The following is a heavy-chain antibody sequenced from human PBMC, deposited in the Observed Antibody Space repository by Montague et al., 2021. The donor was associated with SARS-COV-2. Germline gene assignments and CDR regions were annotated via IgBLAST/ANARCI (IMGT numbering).Heavy chain of an antibody. CDR3: TSGREGNNNVMDV. J-gene: IGHJ6*02. D-gene: IGHD1-14*01. V-gene: IGHV6-1*01. CDR1: GDSVSSNSAT. CDR2: TYYRSKRYN. Sequence: CAISGDSVSSNSATRNWVRQSPSRGFERLGRTYYRSKRYNDYAVSVRGRVTINPDTSKNQFSLQLNSVTPEDTTIYYCTSGREGNNNVMDVGGQGTTVTVTS.